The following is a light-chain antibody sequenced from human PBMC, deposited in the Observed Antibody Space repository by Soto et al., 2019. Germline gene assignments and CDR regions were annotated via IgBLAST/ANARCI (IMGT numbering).Light chain of an antibody. Sequence: EIVMTQSPGTLSVSPGERATLSCGASQSVSSNLAWDQQKPGQAPRLLIYDASTRATGIPARFSGFGSGTEFILTISSLQSEDVAVYYCQQYHNWVTFGGGTKVEIK. J-gene: IGKJ4*01. CDR1: QSVSSN. V-gene: IGKV3D-15*01. CDR2: DAS. CDR3: QQYHNWVT.